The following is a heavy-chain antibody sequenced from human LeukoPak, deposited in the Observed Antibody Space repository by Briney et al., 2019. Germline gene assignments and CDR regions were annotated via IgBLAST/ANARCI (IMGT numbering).Heavy chain of an antibody. D-gene: IGHD3-22*01. CDR2: ISGSGGTT. Sequence: GGSLRLSCAASGFTFSSQAMSWVRQAPGKGLEWVSGISGSGGTTYYADSVKGRFTISRDNAKNSLYLQMNSLRAEDTAFYYCARESSGGYYSDVFDIWGQGTMVTVSS. CDR3: ARESSGGYYSDVFDI. CDR1: GFTFSSQA. J-gene: IGHJ3*02. V-gene: IGHV3-23*01.